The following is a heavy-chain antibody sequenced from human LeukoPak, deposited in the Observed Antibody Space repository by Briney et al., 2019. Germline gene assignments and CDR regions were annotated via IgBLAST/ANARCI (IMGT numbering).Heavy chain of an antibody. J-gene: IGHJ4*02. D-gene: IGHD3-16*01. CDR3: ARDGERGEFMDY. CDR1: GYTFTSYD. CDR2: MNPNSGNT. V-gene: IGHV1-8*03. Sequence: ASVKVSCKASGYTFTSYDINWVRQATGQGLEWMGWMNPNSGNTGYAQKFQGRVTITRNTSISTAYMELSSLRAEDTAEYYCARDGERGEFMDYWGQGTLVTVSS.